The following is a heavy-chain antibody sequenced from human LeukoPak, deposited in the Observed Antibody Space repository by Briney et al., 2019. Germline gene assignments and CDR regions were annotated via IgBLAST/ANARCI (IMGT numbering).Heavy chain of an antibody. CDR1: GFTFSRFA. CDR3: AKADIGEWKYYFDS. CDR2: ISANGYST. D-gene: IGHD3-16*01. J-gene: IGHJ4*02. Sequence: PGGSLRLSCAASGFTFSRFAMSWVRQAPGKGLEWVSAISANGYSTYYADSVKGRFTISRDDSKNTLYLQMNSLRAEDTALYYCAKADIGEWKYYFDSWGQGTLVTVSS. V-gene: IGHV3-23*01.